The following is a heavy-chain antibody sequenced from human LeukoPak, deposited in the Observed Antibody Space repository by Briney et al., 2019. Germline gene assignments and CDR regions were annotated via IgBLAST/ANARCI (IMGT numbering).Heavy chain of an antibody. D-gene: IGHD3-3*01. CDR2: MNPNSGNT. CDR3: AGGNYDFWSGYYNWFDP. J-gene: IGHJ5*02. Sequence: ASVKVSCKASGYTFTSYDINWVRQATGQGLEWMGWMNPNSGNTGYAQKFQGRVTITRNTSISTAYMELSSLRSEDTAVYYCAGGNYDFWSGYYNWFDPWGQGTLVTVSS. CDR1: GYTFTSYD. V-gene: IGHV1-8*03.